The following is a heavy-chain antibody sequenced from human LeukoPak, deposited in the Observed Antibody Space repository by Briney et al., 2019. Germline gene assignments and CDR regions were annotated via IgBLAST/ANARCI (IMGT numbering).Heavy chain of an antibody. J-gene: IGHJ6*02. CDR2: INPNSGGT. D-gene: IGHD2/OR15-2a*01. V-gene: IGHV1-2*02. Sequence: LRASVKVSCKASGYTFTGYYMHWVRQAPGQGLEWMGWINPNSGGTNYAQKFQGRVTMTRDTSISTAYMELSRLRSDDTAVYYCARELRTGPSPTYGPVGGMDVWGQGTTVTVSS. CDR1: GYTFTGYY. CDR3: ARELRTGPSPTYGPVGGMDV.